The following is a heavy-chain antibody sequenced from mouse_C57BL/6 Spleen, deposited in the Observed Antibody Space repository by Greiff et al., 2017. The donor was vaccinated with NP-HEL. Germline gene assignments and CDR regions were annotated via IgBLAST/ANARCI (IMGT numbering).Heavy chain of an antibody. CDR2: IDPSDSET. D-gene: IGHD1-1*01. CDR3: ARAPHYYGSSSYAMDY. Sequence: VQLQQPGAELVRPGSSVKLSCKASGYTFTSYWMHWVKQRPIQDLEWIGNIDPSDSETHYNQKFKDKATLTVDKSSSTAYMQLSSLTSEDSAVYYCARAPHYYGSSSYAMDYWGQGTSVTVSS. CDR1: GYTFTSYW. V-gene: IGHV1-52*01. J-gene: IGHJ4*01.